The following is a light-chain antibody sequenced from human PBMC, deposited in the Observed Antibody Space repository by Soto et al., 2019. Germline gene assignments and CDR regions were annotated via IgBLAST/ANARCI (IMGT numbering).Light chain of an antibody. CDR2: GAS. CDR1: QSVSSN. J-gene: IGKJ1*01. Sequence: EIVMTQSPATLSVSPGERATLSCRASQSVSSNLAWYQQKPGQAPRLLIYGASTSATGIPARFSGSGSGTEFTLTITSLQSEDFAVYYCQQYNYWPTFGQGTKVDIK. V-gene: IGKV3-15*01. CDR3: QQYNYWPT.